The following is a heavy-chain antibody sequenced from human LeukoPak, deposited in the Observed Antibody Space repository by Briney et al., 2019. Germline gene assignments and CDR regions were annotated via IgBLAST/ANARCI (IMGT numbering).Heavy chain of an antibody. CDR2: INHSWST. Sequence: SETLSLTCTVSGYSIGIGYYWGWIRQSPGKGLEWIVSINHSWSTYYNPSLKSRVTISVDTSKNQFSLKLTSVTAADTAVYYCARAPGTTFDYWGHGNMVTVSS. CDR3: ARAPGTTFDY. V-gene: IGHV4-38-2*02. D-gene: IGHD4-17*01. CDR1: GYSIGIGYY. J-gene: IGHJ4*01.